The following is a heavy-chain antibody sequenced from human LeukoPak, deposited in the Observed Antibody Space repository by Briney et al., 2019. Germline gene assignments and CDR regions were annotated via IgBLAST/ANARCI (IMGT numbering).Heavy chain of an antibody. D-gene: IGHD1-26*01. V-gene: IGHV1-2*02. CDR3: ARLVGATSVDY. CDR1: GYTFTGYY. J-gene: IGHJ4*02. CDR2: INPNSGGT. Sequence: ASVKVSCKASGYTFTGYYMHWVRQAPGQGLEWMGWINPNSGGTNYAQKFQGGVTMTRDTSISTAYMGLSRLRSDDTAVYYCARLVGATSVDYWGQGTLVTVSS.